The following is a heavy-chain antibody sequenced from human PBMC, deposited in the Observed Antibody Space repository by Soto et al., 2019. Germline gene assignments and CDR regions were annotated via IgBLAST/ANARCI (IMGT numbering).Heavy chain of an antibody. J-gene: IGHJ4*02. CDR2: FRSGGDDDTT. CDR1: GFTSSSYS. D-gene: IGHD3-10*01. Sequence: PGGSLRLSCAASGFTSSSYSMSWVRQAPGKGLEWVSGFRSGGDDDTTYYADSVRGRFTISRDNSKNTLFLQMNSLRAEDTAIYYCEKKVKSGSGSQFLDYWGQGTLVTVSS. V-gene: IGHV3-23*01. CDR3: EKKVKSGSGSQFLDY.